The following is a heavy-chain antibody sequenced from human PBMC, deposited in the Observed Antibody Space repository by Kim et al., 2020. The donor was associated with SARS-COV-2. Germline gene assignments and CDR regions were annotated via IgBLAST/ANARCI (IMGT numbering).Heavy chain of an antibody. Sequence: YLQSRVTISVDTSKNQFSLKLRPVTAADTAVYYCARGGYSSSWQLVPFDYWGQGTLVTVSS. J-gene: IGHJ4*02. D-gene: IGHD6-13*01. V-gene: IGHV4-59*09. CDR3: ARGGYSSSWQLVPFDY.